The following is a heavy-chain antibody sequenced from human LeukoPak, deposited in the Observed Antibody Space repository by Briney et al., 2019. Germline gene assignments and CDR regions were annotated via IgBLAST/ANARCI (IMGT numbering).Heavy chain of an antibody. CDR2: ISSSSSTI. CDR1: GFTFSSYS. V-gene: IGHV3-48*04. D-gene: IGHD1-26*01. CDR3: ARDGGIVGANYAYCYYGMDV. J-gene: IGHJ6*02. Sequence: GGSLRLSCAASGFTFSSYSMNWVRQAPGKGLEWVSYISSSSSTIYYADSVKGRFTISRDNAKNSLYLQMNSLRAEDTAVYYCARDGGIVGANYAYCYYGMDVWGQGTTVTVSS.